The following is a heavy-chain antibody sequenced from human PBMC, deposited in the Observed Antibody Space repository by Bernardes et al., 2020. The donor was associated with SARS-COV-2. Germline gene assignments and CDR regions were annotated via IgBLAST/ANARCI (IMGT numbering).Heavy chain of an antibody. D-gene: IGHD3-10*01. Sequence: LRLSCAASGFTFSSYGMHWVRQAPGKGLEWVAVISYDGSNKYYADSVTGRFTISRDNSKNTLYLQMNSLRAEATAAYYCSASYGSGSYVGPLGLSPYFDYWGQGTLVTVSS. CDR1: GFTFSSYG. J-gene: IGHJ4*02. CDR2: ISYDGSNK. CDR3: SASYGSGSYVGPLGLSPYFDY. V-gene: IGHV3-30*03.